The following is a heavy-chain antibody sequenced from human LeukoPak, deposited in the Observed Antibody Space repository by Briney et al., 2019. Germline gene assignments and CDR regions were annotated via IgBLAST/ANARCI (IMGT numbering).Heavy chain of an antibody. J-gene: IGHJ4*02. CDR3: VKEGGSGSYAQTPFDY. CDR2: ISSNGGST. Sequence: GGSLRLSCSASGFTFSSSAMHWVRQAPGKGLEYVSAISSNGGSTYYADSVKGRFIISRDNSKNTPYLQMSSLRAEDTAVYYCVKEGGSGSYAQTPFDYWGQGTLVTVS. CDR1: GFTFSSSA. V-gene: IGHV3-64D*06. D-gene: IGHD3-10*01.